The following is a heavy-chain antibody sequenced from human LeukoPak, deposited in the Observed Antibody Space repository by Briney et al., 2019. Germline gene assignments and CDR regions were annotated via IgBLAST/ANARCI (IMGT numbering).Heavy chain of an antibody. CDR2: ISSSSSHI. CDR3: ARGYMAS. Sequence: PGGSLRLSCAASGFTFSSYSMNWVRQAPGKGLEWVSSISSSSSHIYYADSVKGRFTISRDNAKNSLYLQMNSLRAEDTAVYYCARGYMASWGQGTLVTVSS. J-gene: IGHJ4*02. CDR1: GFTFSSYS. D-gene: IGHD3-16*02. V-gene: IGHV3-21*01.